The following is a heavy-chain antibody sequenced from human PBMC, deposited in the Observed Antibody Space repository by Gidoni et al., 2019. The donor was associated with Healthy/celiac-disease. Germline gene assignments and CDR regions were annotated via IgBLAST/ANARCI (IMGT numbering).Heavy chain of an antibody. J-gene: IGHJ4*02. CDR2: INHSGST. Sequence: QVQLQQWGAGLLKPSETLSLTCAVYGGSFSGYYWSWIRQPPGKGLEWIGEINHSGSTNYNPSLKSRVTISVDTSKNQFSLKLSSVTAADTAVYYCARVGVPAAIPSLFDYWGQGTLVTVSS. D-gene: IGHD2-2*01. V-gene: IGHV4-34*01. CDR3: ARVGVPAAIPSLFDY. CDR1: GGSFSGYY.